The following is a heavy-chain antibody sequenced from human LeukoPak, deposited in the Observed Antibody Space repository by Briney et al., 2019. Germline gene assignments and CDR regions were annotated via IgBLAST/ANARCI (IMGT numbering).Heavy chain of an antibody. D-gene: IGHD3-3*01. CDR3: ARGDYDFWPDY. CDR2: ISSTNSYI. CDR1: GFTFSSYS. Sequence: GGSLRLSCAASGFTFSSYSMNWVRQAPGKGLEWASSISSTNSYIDYADSVKGRFTISRDNAKNTLYLQMNSLRAEDTAVYYCARGDYDFWPDYWGQGTLVTVSS. J-gene: IGHJ4*02. V-gene: IGHV3-21*01.